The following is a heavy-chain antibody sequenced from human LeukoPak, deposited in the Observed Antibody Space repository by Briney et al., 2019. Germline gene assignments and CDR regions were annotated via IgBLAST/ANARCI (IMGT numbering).Heavy chain of an antibody. J-gene: IGHJ4*02. Sequence: GGSQRLSCAASGFSFSNYAMSWVRQAPGKGLEWVSVIYSGGSTYYADSAKGRFTIARDNSKNTLYLQMNSLRAEDTAVYYCSYMVRGVTNHPIYWGQGTLVTVSS. CDR1: GFSFSNYA. CDR3: SYMVRGVTNHPIY. V-gene: IGHV3-23*03. D-gene: IGHD3-10*01. CDR2: IYSGGST.